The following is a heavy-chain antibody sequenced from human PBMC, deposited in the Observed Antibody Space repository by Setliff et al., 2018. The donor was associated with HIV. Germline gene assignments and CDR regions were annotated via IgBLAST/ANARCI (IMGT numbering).Heavy chain of an antibody. CDR3: ARDMFSNFWSAYKSNGEPFQH. V-gene: IGHV3-30*04. CDR2: ISYGGSRK. Sequence: LRLSCAASGFTFSSYGMHWVRQAPGKGLEWVALISYGGSRKHYADSVRGRFTISRDNAKNTLYLQLNSLRAEDTAVYYCARDMFSNFWSAYKSNGEPFQHWGQGTLVTVSS. J-gene: IGHJ1*01. CDR1: GFTFSSYG. D-gene: IGHD3-3*01.